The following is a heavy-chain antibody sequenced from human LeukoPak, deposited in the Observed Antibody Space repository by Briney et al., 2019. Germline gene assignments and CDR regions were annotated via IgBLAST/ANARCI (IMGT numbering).Heavy chain of an antibody. Sequence: SETLSLTCGVYGGSFSAYYWSWIRQAPGKGLEWIGEINHSGNTIYNPSLKSRVTISVDTSKNQFSLKLSSVTAADTAVYYCARGPQDGSGAYDIWGQGTMVTVSP. J-gene: IGHJ3*02. V-gene: IGHV4-34*01. D-gene: IGHD5-24*01. CDR3: ARGPQDGSGAYDI. CDR2: INHSGNT. CDR1: GGSFSAYY.